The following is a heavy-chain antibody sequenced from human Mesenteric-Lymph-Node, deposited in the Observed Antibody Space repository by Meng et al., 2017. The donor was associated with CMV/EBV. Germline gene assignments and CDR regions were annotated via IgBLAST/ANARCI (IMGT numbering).Heavy chain of an antibody. D-gene: IGHD6-13*01. J-gene: IGHJ5*02. V-gene: IGHV4-59*01. CDR2: IYYSGST. CDR1: GGSFSAYY. CDR3: ARDEQQLVHYWFDP. Sequence: SETLSLTYAVYGGSFSAYYWSWIRQPPGKGLEWIGYIYYSGSTNYNPSLKSRVTISVDTSKNQFSLKLSSVTAADTAVYYCARDEQQLVHYWFDPWGQGTLVTVSS.